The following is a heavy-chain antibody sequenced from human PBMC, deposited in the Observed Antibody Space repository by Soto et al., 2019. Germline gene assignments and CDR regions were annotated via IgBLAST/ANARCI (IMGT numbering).Heavy chain of an antibody. CDR2: IYCSGST. D-gene: IGHD2-8*01. V-gene: IGHV4-39*01. Sequence: SETLSLTCTVSGGSISSSSYYWGWIRQPPGKGLEWIGSIYCSGSTYYNPSLKSRVTISVDTSKNQFSLKLSSVTAADTAVYNCASGGTAGGPNSFFDYWGQGTLVTVSS. CDR1: GGSISSSSYY. J-gene: IGHJ4*02. CDR3: ASGGTAGGPNSFFDY.